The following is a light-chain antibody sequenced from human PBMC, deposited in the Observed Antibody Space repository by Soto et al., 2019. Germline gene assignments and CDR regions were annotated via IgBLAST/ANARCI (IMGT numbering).Light chain of an antibody. CDR2: DNN. CDR3: GSWDYSLSAGV. Sequence: QSVLTQPPSVSAAPGQRVTISCSGSSSNIGNNYVSWYQQLPGTAPKLLIYDNNKRPSGIPDRFSGSKSGTSATLGITGLQTGDEADYYCGSWDYSLSAGVFGGGTKLTVL. J-gene: IGLJ2*01. CDR1: SSNIGNNY. V-gene: IGLV1-51*01.